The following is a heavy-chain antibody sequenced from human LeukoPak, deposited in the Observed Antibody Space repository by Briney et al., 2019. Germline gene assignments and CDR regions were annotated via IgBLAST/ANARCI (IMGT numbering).Heavy chain of an antibody. Sequence: ASVKVSCKASGYTFTGYYMHWVRQAPGQGLEWMGWINPNSGGTDYPQNFQGRVTMTRDTSISTAYMELSSLRSEDTAVYYCATWGYSGSYREWGQGTLVTVSS. CDR1: GYTFTGYY. D-gene: IGHD1-26*01. CDR3: ATWGYSGSYRE. CDR2: INPNSGGT. J-gene: IGHJ4*02. V-gene: IGHV1-2*02.